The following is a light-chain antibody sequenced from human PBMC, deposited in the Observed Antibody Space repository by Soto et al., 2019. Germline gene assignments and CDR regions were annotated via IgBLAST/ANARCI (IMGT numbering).Light chain of an antibody. J-gene: IGKJ1*01. CDR2: DAS. Sequence: EVLLTQSPATLSLSPGERATLSCRASQSVSSYLAWYQQKPGQAPRLLIYDASNRATGIPARFSGSGSGTDFTLTISSLEPEDFAVYHCQQRSNWPRTFGQGTKVDIK. CDR3: QQRSNWPRT. V-gene: IGKV3-11*01. CDR1: QSVSSY.